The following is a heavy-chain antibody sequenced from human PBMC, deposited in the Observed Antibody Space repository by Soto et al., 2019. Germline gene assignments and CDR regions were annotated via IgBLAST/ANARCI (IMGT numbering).Heavy chain of an antibody. V-gene: IGHV1-46*01. Sequence: RASVKVSCKASGYTFTSYYMHWVRQAPGQGLEWMGIINPSGGSTSYAQKFQGRVTMTRDTSTSTVYMELSSLRSEDTAVYYCARDRSIAVAGKRWLDPWGQGPLVTVYS. CDR3: ARDRSIAVAGKRWLDP. D-gene: IGHD6-19*01. CDR1: GYTFTSYY. J-gene: IGHJ5*02. CDR2: INPSGGST.